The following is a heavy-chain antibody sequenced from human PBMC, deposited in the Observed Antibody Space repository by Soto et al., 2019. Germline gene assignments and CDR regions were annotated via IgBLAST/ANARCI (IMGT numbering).Heavy chain of an antibody. Sequence: GGSLRLSCAASGFTFSSYWMSWVRQAPGKGLEWVANIKQDGSEKYYVDSVKGRFTISRDNAKNSLYLQMNSLRAEDTAVYYCARVSLAGHYYYYMDVWGKGTTVTVSS. V-gene: IGHV3-7*01. J-gene: IGHJ6*03. D-gene: IGHD3-10*01. CDR3: ARVSLAGHYYYYMDV. CDR2: IKQDGSEK. CDR1: GFTFSSYW.